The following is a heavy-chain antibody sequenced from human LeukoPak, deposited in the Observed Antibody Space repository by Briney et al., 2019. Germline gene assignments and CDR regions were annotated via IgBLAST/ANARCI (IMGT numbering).Heavy chain of an antibody. J-gene: IGHJ6*02. Sequence: SVKVSCKASGGTFSSYAISWVRQAPGQGLEWMGGIIPIFGTANYAQKFQGRVTITADESTSTAYMELSSLRSEDTAVYYCARGSLTTVTTGFRGYGMDVWGQGTTATVSS. D-gene: IGHD4-11*01. V-gene: IGHV1-69*13. CDR2: IIPIFGTA. CDR3: ARGSLTTVTTGFRGYGMDV. CDR1: GGTFSSYA.